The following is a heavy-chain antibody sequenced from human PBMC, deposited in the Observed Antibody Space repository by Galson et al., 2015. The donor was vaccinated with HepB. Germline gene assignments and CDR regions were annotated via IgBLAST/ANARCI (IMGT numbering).Heavy chain of an antibody. CDR1: GYTFTSYG. J-gene: IGHJ6*02. D-gene: IGHD2/OR15-2a*01. CDR2: ISAYNGNT. CDR3: ARVLNLHYYGMDV. Sequence: SVKVSCKAPGYTFTSYGISWVRQAPGQGLEWMGWISAYNGNTNYAQKLQGRVTMTTDTSTSTAYMELRSLRSDDTAVYYCARVLNLHYYGMDVWGQGTTVTVSS. V-gene: IGHV1-18*04.